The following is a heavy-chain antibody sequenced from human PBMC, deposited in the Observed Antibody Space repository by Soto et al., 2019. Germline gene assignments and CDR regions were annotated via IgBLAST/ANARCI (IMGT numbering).Heavy chain of an antibody. D-gene: IGHD6-19*01. Sequence: QVQLVQSGAEVKKPGSSVKVSCKASGGTFKKYGISWLRQAPGQGPEWMGWISGYNGNTNYAQKFQGRVTVTTDPSTTTGFMELTNLRPDDTALYYCARASAYIAMAEGLLDFWGQGTLVTVSS. CDR1: GGTFKKYG. J-gene: IGHJ4*02. CDR3: ARASAYIAMAEGLLDF. V-gene: IGHV1-18*01. CDR2: ISGYNGNT.